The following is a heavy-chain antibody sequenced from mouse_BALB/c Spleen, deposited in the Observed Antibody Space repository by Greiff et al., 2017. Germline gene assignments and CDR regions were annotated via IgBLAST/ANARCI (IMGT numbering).Heavy chain of an antibody. J-gene: IGHJ1*01. V-gene: IGHV5-17*02. Sequence: EVQVVESGGGLVQPGGSRKLSCAASGFTFSSFGMHWVRQAPEKGLEWVAYISSGSSTIYYADTVKGRFTISRDNPKNTLFLQMTSLRSEDTAMYYCARRSGYWYFDVWGAGTTVTVSS. CDR1: GFTFSSFG. CDR2: ISSGSSTI. CDR3: ARRSGYWYFDV.